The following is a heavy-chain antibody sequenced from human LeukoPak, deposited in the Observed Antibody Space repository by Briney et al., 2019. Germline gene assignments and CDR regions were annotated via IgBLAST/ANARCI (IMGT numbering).Heavy chain of an antibody. CDR1: GASIRSYY. CDR2: IYYSGST. Sequence: PSETLSLTCTVSGASIRSYYWSWIRQPPGKGLEWIGSIYYSGSTNYNPSLKSRVTISVDTSKNQFSLKLSSVTAADTAVYYCARQVGATYYFDYWGQGTLVTVSS. J-gene: IGHJ4*02. D-gene: IGHD1-26*01. V-gene: IGHV4-59*08. CDR3: ARQVGATYYFDY.